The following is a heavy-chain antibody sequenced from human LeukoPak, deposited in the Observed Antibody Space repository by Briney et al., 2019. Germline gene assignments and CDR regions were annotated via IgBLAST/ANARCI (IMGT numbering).Heavy chain of an antibody. CDR2: IDHSGGT. CDR1: GGSFSGYY. D-gene: IGHD5-24*01. CDR3: ARQMGFPWYFDL. V-gene: IGHV4-34*01. Sequence: PSETLSLTCAVYGGSFSGYYWSWIRQPPGKGPEWIGEIDHSGGTNYNPSLKSRVTMSVDSSKKQFSLKLSSVTAADTAVFYCARQMGFPWYFDLWGRGTLVTVSS. J-gene: IGHJ2*01.